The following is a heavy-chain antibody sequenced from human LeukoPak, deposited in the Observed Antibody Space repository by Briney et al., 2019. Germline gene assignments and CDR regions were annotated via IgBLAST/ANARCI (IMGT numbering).Heavy chain of an antibody. CDR3: ARDNNYDFWSGDKYYFDY. J-gene: IGHJ4*02. CDR1: GYTFTSYG. D-gene: IGHD3-3*01. V-gene: IGHV1-18*01. Sequence: ASVKVSCKASGYTFTSYGISWVRQAPGQGLEWMGWISAYNGNTNYAQKLQGRVTMTTDTSTSTAYMEMRSLRSDDTAVYYCARDNNYDFWSGDKYYFDYWGQGTLVTVSS. CDR2: ISAYNGNT.